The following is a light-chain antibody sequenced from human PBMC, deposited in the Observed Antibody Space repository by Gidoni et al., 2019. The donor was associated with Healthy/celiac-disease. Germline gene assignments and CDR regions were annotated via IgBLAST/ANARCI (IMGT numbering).Light chain of an antibody. CDR2: DVS. Sequence: QSALTQPASVSGSPGQSITISCTGTSSDVGGYNSVSWYQQHPGKAPKLMIYDVSNRPLGVSNRFSGSKSGNTASLTISGLQAEDEADYYCSSYTSSSPVVFGGGTKLTVL. J-gene: IGLJ2*01. CDR3: SSYTSSSPVV. V-gene: IGLV2-14*01. CDR1: SSDVGGYNS.